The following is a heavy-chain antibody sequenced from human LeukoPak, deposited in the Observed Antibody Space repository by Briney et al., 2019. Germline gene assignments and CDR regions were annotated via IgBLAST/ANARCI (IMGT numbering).Heavy chain of an antibody. CDR1: GFTFSSYG. J-gene: IGHJ4*02. CDR2: IYYSGST. D-gene: IGHD5-18*01. V-gene: IGHV4-39*01. Sequence: PGGSLRLSCAASGFTFSSYGMHWVRQAPGKGLEWIGSIYYSGSTYYNPSLKSRVTISVDTSKNQFSLKLSSVTAADTAVYYCARVPGYSYGYFDYWGQGTLVTVSS. CDR3: ARVPGYSYGYFDY.